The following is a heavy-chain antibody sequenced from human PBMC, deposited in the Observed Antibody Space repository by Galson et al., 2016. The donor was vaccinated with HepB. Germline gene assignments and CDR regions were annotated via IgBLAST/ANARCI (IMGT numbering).Heavy chain of an antibody. CDR2: VKNNGGDA. CDR3: ARGGGGGELGAFDV. CDR1: GFTFRSYW. D-gene: IGHD3-16*01. J-gene: IGHJ3*01. Sequence: SLRLSCAASGFTFRSYWMHWVRQAPGKWPVWVSRVKNNGGDASYADSVKGRFTSSRADAKSTLYLQMTSLSAEDTAVYYCARGGGGGELGAFDVWGRGTMVTVSS. V-gene: IGHV3-74*01.